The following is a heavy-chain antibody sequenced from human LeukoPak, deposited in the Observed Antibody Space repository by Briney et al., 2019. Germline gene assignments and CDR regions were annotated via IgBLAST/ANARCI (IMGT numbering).Heavy chain of an antibody. CDR2: INPSGGST. D-gene: IGHD1-26*01. V-gene: IGHV1-46*01. CDR3: ARGWASVGAKDWFDP. J-gene: IGHJ5*02. CDR1: GYTFTSYY. Sequence: ASVKVSCKASGYTFTSYYMHRVRQAPGQGLEWMGIINPSGGSTSYAQKFQGRVTMTRDTSTSTVYMELSSLRSEDTAVYYCARGWASVGAKDWFDPWGQGTLVTVSS.